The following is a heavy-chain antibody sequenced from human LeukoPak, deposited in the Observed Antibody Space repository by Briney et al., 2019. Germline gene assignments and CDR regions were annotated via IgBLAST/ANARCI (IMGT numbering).Heavy chain of an antibody. CDR1: GGPISSYY. CDR3: ARGIKAWGTRGSYFDY. CDR2: IYYSGST. D-gene: IGHD3-16*01. J-gene: IGHJ4*02. V-gene: IGHV4-59*01. Sequence: PSETLSLTCTVSGGPISSYYWSWIRQPPGKGLEGIGYIYYSGSTNYNPSLKSRVTISVDTSKNQFSLKLSSVTAADTAVYYCARGIKAWGTRGSYFDYWGQGTLVTVSS.